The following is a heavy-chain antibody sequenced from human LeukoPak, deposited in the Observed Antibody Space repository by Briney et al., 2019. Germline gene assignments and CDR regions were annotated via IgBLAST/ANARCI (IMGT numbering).Heavy chain of an antibody. J-gene: IGHJ4*02. D-gene: IGHD3-10*01. CDR2: ISSSGSTI. CDR3: ARETYYYGSGSYNDY. Sequence: GGSLRLSCAASGFTFSSYEMNWVRQAPGKGLEWVSYISSSGSTIYYADSVKGRFTISRDNAKNSLYLQMNSLRAEDTAVCYCARETYYYGSGSYNDYWGQGTLVTVSS. CDR1: GFTFSSYE. V-gene: IGHV3-48*03.